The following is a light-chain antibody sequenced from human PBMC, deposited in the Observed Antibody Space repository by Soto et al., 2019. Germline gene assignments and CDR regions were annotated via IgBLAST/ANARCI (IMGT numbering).Light chain of an antibody. CDR3: SSYAGSSNV. CDR1: SSDVGGYDF. J-gene: IGLJ1*01. Sequence: SALTQPASVAGSPGQSITISCAGTSSDVGGYDFVSWYQHHPGRAPKLLIYEVSGRPSGVSYRFSGSKSGNTASLIVSGLQAEDEADYYCSSYAGSSNVFGTGTKVTVL. V-gene: IGLV2-14*01. CDR2: EVS.